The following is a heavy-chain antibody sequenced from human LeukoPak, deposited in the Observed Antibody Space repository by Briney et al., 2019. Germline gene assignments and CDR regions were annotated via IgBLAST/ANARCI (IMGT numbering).Heavy chain of an antibody. Sequence: SETLSLTCTVSGGSISSYYWSWIRQPAGKGLEWIGRMYTSGSTDYNPSLKSRVTISVDTSKNQFSLKLSSVTAADTAVYYCARHNPSRYYYGSGTYFDYWGQGTLVTVSS. CDR1: GGSISSYY. CDR3: ARHNPSRYYYGSGTYFDY. V-gene: IGHV4-4*07. CDR2: MYTSGST. D-gene: IGHD3-10*01. J-gene: IGHJ4*02.